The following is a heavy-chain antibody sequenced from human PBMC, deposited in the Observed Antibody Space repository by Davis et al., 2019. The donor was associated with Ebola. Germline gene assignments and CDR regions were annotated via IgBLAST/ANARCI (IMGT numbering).Heavy chain of an antibody. J-gene: IGHJ4*02. Sequence: GESLKISCAASGFTFSSYWMSWVRQAPGKGLEWVSSISSSSSYIYYADSVKGRFTISRDNAKNSLYLQMNSLRADDTAVYYCARDSFILTGYHRGYFDYWGQGTLVTVSS. CDR2: ISSSSSYI. CDR3: ARDSFILTGYHRGYFDY. D-gene: IGHD3-9*01. CDR1: GFTFSSYW. V-gene: IGHV3-21*04.